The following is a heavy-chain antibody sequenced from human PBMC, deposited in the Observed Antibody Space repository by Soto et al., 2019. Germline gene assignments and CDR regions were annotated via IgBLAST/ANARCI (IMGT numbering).Heavy chain of an antibody. CDR1: GFPLRNFV. J-gene: IGHJ4*02. V-gene: IGHV3-23*01. Sequence: EVQLLESGEAWARPGGSRRLSWAAPGFPLRNFVMTWVRQAQGRGRGWVSAIRATGGKTFYADSVKGRFTISRDNSKNMLYLQIDSLRDEDTALYFCAQDRGWGVVSPSHDSWGQGTLVTVSS. CDR3: AQDRGWGVVSPSHDS. D-gene: IGHD2-21*01. CDR2: IRATGGKT.